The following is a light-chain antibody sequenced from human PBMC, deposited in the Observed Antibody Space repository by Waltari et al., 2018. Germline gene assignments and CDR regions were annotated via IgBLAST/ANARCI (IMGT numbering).Light chain of an antibody. J-gene: IGKJ1*01. CDR1: QDIRFS. Sequence: DIQMTQSPSSLSASVGDRVTITCRASQDIRFSLVWYQQKPGKAPKLLLFAASRLESGVPSRLSGSGSVTEYTLTISSLQPEDIATYYCQQYYNTPPWTFGQGTKVEIK. CDR2: AAS. V-gene: IGKV1-NL1*01. CDR3: QQYYNTPPWT.